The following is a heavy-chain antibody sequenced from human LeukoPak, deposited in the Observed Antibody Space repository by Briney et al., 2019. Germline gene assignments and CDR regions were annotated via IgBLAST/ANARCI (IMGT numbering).Heavy chain of an antibody. CDR2: FDPEDGET. V-gene: IGHV1-24*01. CDR3: AAGGSFPYYFDY. J-gene: IGHJ4*02. CDR1: GYTLTELS. Sequence: GASVKVSCKVSGYTLTELSMHWVRQAPGKGLERMGGFDPEDGETIYAQKFQGRVTMTEDTSTDTAYMELSSLRSEDTAVYYCAAGGSFPYYFDYWGQGTLVTVSS. D-gene: IGHD3-16*01.